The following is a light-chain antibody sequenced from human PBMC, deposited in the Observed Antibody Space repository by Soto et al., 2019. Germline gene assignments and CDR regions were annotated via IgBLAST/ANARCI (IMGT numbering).Light chain of an antibody. J-gene: IGKJ4*01. CDR2: DAS. CDR3: QQRSNWPFT. Sequence: EFVLTQSPGTLSLSPGERATLSCRASQSLSSSYLAWYQQKRGQAPRLLIHDASSRATGIPDRFSGSGSGTDFTLTISSLEPEDFAVYYCQQRSNWPFTFGGGTKVDIK. CDR1: QSLSSSY. V-gene: IGKV3D-20*02.